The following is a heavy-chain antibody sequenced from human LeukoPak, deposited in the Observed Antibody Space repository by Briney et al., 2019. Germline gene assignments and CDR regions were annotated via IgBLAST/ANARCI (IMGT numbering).Heavy chain of an antibody. J-gene: IGHJ4*02. CDR2: IYYTGRT. Sequence: SETLSLTCAVYGGSFSSYYWGWMRQPPGKGLEWIGYIYYTGRTSYNPSLKSRITISVDTSKNQFSLNLNSVTAADTAVYYCARYHNTGLDYWGQGSLVTVSS. D-gene: IGHD3-9*01. V-gene: IGHV4-59*01. CDR1: GGSFSSYY. CDR3: ARYHNTGLDY.